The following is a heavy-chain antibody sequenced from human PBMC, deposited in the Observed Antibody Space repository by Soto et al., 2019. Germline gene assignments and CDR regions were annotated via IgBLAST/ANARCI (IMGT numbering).Heavy chain of an antibody. Sequence: QVQLVQSGADVKKPGASVKVSCKASGYTFTSYYMHWVRQAPGQGIEWMGIVNPSGGSTSYAQKFDWTVTMTMDTSRSTGYMELSSLRSEETAAYCCASFARGQLDYWGQGTLVTVSS. D-gene: IGHD1-1*01. V-gene: IGHV1-46*01. CDR1: GYTFTSYY. CDR3: ASFARGQLDY. J-gene: IGHJ4*02. CDR2: VNPSGGST.